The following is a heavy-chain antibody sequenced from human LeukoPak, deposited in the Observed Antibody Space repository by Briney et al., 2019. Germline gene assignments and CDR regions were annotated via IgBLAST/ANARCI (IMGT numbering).Heavy chain of an antibody. CDR1: GGSFSGYY. Sequence: SETLSLTCAVYGGSFSGYYWSWIRQPPGKGLEWIGEINHSGSTNYNPSLKSRVTISVDTSKNQFSLKLSPVTAADTAVYYCARSSYYYGMDVWGQGTTVTVSS. V-gene: IGHV4-34*01. J-gene: IGHJ6*02. CDR3: ARSSYYYGMDV. CDR2: INHSGST.